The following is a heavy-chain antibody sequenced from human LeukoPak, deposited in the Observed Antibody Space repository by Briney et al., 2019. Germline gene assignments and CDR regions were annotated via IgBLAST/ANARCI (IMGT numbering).Heavy chain of an antibody. CDR3: ARDPCNGGSPYFDY. D-gene: IGHD1-26*01. CDR1: GYTFTVYY. Sequence: GASVTVSCKASGYTFTVYYMHWVRQAPGQRLEGVGWINPNSGGTNYAQKFQGRVTMTRDTSISTAYMELSRLRSDDTAVYYCARDPCNGGSPYFDYWGQGTLVTVSS. CDR2: INPNSGGT. V-gene: IGHV1-2*02. J-gene: IGHJ4*02.